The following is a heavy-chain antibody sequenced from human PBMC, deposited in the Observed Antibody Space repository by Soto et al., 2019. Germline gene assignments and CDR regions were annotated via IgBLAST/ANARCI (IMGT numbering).Heavy chain of an antibody. CDR1: VGYVSSGTYY. V-gene: IGHV4-61*01. Sequence: SXTLSLTCSVSVGYVSSGTYYWSWIRQPPGKGLEWIGYISYSGSTYYNPSLKSRVTISVDTSKNQFSLKLNSVTAADTAVYYCAREWSYFDSWGQGTLVTVSS. CDR2: ISYSGST. D-gene: IGHD2-8*01. J-gene: IGHJ4*02. CDR3: AREWSYFDS.